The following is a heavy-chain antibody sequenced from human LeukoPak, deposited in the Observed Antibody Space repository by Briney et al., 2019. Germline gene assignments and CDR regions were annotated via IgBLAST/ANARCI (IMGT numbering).Heavy chain of an antibody. D-gene: IGHD1-7*01. CDR1: GYTFTSYG. CDR3: ARGAPRGVWNFYFDY. CDR2: ISAYNGNT. Sequence: ASVKVSCKASGYTFTSYGISWVRQAPGQGLEWMGWISAYNGNTNYAQKLQGRVTMTTDTSTNTAYLELRTLRSDDTAVYYCARGAPRGVWNFYFDYWGQGTLVTVSS. V-gene: IGHV1-18*01. J-gene: IGHJ4*02.